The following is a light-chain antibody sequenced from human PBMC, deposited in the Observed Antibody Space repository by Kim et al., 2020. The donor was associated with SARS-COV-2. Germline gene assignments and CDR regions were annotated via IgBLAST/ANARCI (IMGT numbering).Light chain of an antibody. Sequence: EIQMTQSPSSLSASVGDRDTITCQASQDITNFLNWYQQRPGKAPKLLMYDASILESGVPSRFSGSGYGTHFILTINDLQPEDIATYYCQHYDNFPYTFGPGTKLEI. CDR3: QHYDNFPYT. CDR2: DAS. V-gene: IGKV1-33*01. CDR1: QDITNF. J-gene: IGKJ2*01.